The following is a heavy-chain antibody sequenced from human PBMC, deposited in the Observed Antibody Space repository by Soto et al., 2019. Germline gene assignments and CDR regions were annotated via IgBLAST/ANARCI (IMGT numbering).Heavy chain of an antibody. CDR1: GGSISSGDYY. Sequence: QVQLQESGPGLVKPSQTLSLTCTVSGGSISSGDYYWSWIRQPPGKGLEWIGYIYYSGSTYYNPSLTSRVTISVDTSKNQFSLKLSSVTAADTAVYYCARLPGYDILTGYTGGYYYGMDVWGQGTTVTVSS. J-gene: IGHJ6*02. CDR3: ARLPGYDILTGYTGGYYYGMDV. D-gene: IGHD3-9*01. CDR2: IYYSGST. V-gene: IGHV4-30-4*01.